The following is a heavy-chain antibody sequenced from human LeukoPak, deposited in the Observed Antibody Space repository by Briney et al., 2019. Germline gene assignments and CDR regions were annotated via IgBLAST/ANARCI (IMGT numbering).Heavy chain of an antibody. CDR3: AGGHPEGGSSSYGGHQYYFDY. V-gene: IGHV4-39*07. J-gene: IGHJ4*02. D-gene: IGHD6-13*01. CDR1: GGSISSSSYY. CDR2: IYYSGST. Sequence: SETLSLTCTVSGGSISSSSYYWGWIRQPPGKGLEWIGSIYYSGSTYYNPSLKSRVTISVDTSKNQFSLKLSSVTAADTAVYYCAGGHPEGGSSSYGGHQYYFDYWGQGTLVTVSS.